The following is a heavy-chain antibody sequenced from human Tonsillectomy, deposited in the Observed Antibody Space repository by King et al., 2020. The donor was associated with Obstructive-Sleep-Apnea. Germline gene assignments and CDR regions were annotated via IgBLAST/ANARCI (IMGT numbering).Heavy chain of an antibody. D-gene: IGHD3/OR15-3a*01. CDR2: IYWDDDE. CDR3: AHRPSYDFWGGSRNYFDP. Sequence: ITLKESGPTLVKPTQTLTLTCTFSGFSFSTSGVGVGWIRQPPGQALEWLALIYWDDDERYSPSLKSRLTITKDTSKNQVVLTMTNMDPVDTATYYCAHRPSYDFWGGSRNYFDPWGQGTLVIVSS. V-gene: IGHV2-5*02. J-gene: IGHJ5*02. CDR1: GFSFSTSGVG.